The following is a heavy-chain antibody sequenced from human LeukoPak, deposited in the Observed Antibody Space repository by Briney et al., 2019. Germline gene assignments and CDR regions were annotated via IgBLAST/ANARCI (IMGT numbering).Heavy chain of an antibody. CDR2: ISSRSTYI. D-gene: IGHD3-10*01. V-gene: IGHV3-21*01. Sequence: AGGSLRLSCAASGFTFSNYSMNWVRQAPGKGLEWVSSISSRSTYIYYADSVKGRFTISRDNAKNSLYLQMNSLRAEDTAVYYCAKDLMRDRWFGESWGQGTLVTVSS. CDR1: GFTFSNYS. CDR3: AKDLMRDRWFGES. J-gene: IGHJ5*02.